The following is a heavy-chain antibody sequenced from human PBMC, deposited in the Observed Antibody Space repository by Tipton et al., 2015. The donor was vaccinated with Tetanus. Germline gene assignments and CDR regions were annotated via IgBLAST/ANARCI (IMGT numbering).Heavy chain of an antibody. CDR1: GGSISSGGYY. V-gene: IGHV4-61*08. J-gene: IGHJ4*02. CDR3: ARDLGYYGSGSLDY. CDR2: INHSGST. D-gene: IGHD3-10*01. Sequence: TLSLTCTVSGGSISSGGYYWSWIRQPPGKGLEWIGEINHSGSTNYNPSLKSRVTISVDTSKNQFSLKLSSVTAADTAVYYCARDLGYYGSGSLDYWGQGTLVTVSS.